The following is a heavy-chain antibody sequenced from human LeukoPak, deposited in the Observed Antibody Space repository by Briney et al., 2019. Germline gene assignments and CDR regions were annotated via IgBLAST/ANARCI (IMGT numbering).Heavy chain of an antibody. CDR2: ISSSNTYI. D-gene: IGHD3-16*02. J-gene: IGHJ4*02. CDR1: GFTFSSYN. V-gene: IGHV3-21*01. Sequence: GGSLRLSCAASGFTFSSYNMTWVRQAPGKGLEWVLSISSSNTYISYADSVKGRFTISRDNAKNSLYLQMNSLRAEDTAVYYCARDRDYDYVWGSYRYKTVPGYWGQGTLVTVSS. CDR3: ARDRDYDYVWGSYRYKTVPGY.